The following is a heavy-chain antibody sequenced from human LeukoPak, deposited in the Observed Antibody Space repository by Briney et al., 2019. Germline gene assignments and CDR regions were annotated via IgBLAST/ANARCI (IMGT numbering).Heavy chain of an antibody. V-gene: IGHV4-59*08. CDR3: ARHASLTAPGTGPCNY. Sequence: SETLSLTCTVSGGSISSYYWSWIRQPPGKGLEWIGSIYYSGSTNYNPSLKSRVTISVDTSKNQFSLKLSSVTAADTAVYYCARHASLTAPGTGPCNYWGQGTLVTVSS. J-gene: IGHJ4*02. D-gene: IGHD6-13*01. CDR2: IYYSGST. CDR1: GGSISSYY.